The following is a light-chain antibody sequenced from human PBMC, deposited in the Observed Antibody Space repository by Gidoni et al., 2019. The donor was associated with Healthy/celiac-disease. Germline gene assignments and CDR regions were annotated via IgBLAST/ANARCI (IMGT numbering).Light chain of an antibody. J-gene: IGKJ4*01. Sequence: DIVMTQSPDSLAVSLGERATINNKNYLAWYQQKPGQPPKLLIYWASTRDSGVPDRFSGSGSGTDFTLTISSLQDEDVAVYYCQQYYSTPALGFGGGTKVEIK. CDR3: QQYYSTPALG. CDR2: WAS. V-gene: IGKV4-1*01. CDR1: NKNY.